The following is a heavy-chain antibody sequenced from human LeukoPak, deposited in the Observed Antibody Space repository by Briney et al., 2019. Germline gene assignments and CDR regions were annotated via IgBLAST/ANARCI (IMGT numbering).Heavy chain of an antibody. CDR2: ISWNSGSI. CDR3: AIWFGDFDY. D-gene: IGHD3-10*01. V-gene: IGHV3-9*01. Sequence: GGSLRLSCAASGFTFDDYAMHWVRQAPGKGLEWVSGISWNSGSIGYADSVKGRFTISRDNAKNSLYLQMNSLRAEDTALYYCAIWFGDFDYWGQGTLVTVSP. CDR1: GFTFDDYA. J-gene: IGHJ4*02.